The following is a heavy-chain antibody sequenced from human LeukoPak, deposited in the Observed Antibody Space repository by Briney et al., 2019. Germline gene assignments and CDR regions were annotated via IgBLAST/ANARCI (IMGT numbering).Heavy chain of an antibody. CDR1: GGSFSGYY. Sequence: LETLSLTCAVYGGSFSGYYWSWIRQPPVKELEWIGEINHSGSTNYNPSVKSRVTISVDTSKNQFSLKLSSVTAADTAVYYCARAFRGESTLHELRDDITPNHYFDYWGQGTLVTVSS. J-gene: IGHJ4*02. D-gene: IGHD3-16*01. CDR3: ARAFRGESTLHELRDDITPNHYFDY. CDR2: INHSGST. V-gene: IGHV4-34*01.